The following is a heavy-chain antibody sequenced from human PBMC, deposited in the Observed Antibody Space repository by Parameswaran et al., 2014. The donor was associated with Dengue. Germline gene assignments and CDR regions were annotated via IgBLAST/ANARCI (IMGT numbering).Heavy chain of an antibody. D-gene: IGHD2-2*01. CDR3: ARVLARECSGSSCSPDY. Sequence: VRQAPGKGLEWVANIKQDGSEKYYVDSVKGRFTISRDNVKNSVHLQMDSLRGDDTAVYYCARVLARECSGSSCSPDYWGQGTLVTVSS. V-gene: IGHV3-7*01. CDR2: IKQDGSEK. J-gene: IGHJ4*02.